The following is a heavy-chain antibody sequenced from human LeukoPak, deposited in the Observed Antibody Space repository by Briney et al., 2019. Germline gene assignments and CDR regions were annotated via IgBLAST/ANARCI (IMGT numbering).Heavy chain of an antibody. CDR2: LYSGGSM. CDR1: GISVSSNC. V-gene: IGHV3-53*01. J-gene: IGHJ4*02. CDR3: ARGGGYGQDFDY. D-gene: IGHD5-12*01. Sequence: SGGSLRLSCAASGISVSSNCMSWVRQAPGKGLEWVSVLYSGGSMYYADSVKGRFTISRDNSKNTLYLQMNSLRAEDTAVYYCARGGGYGQDFDYWGQGTLVTVSS.